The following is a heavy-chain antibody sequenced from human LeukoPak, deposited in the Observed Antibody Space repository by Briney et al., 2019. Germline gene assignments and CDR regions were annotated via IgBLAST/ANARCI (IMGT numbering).Heavy chain of an antibody. CDR2: MTGSGRTI. V-gene: IGHV3-48*03. CDR3: AREGSTAANPLDY. J-gene: IGHJ4*02. D-gene: IGHD6-25*01. Sequence: GGSLRLSCAAFGFTFSSYEMNWVRQAPGKGLEWVSYMTGSGRTILYADSVKGRFTISRDNAKNSLYLQMNSLRAEDTAVYYCAREGSTAANPLDYWGQGALVIVSS. CDR1: GFTFSSYE.